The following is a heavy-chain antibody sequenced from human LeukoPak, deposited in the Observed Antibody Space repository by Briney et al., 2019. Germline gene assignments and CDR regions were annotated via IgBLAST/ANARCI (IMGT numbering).Heavy chain of an antibody. Sequence: GGSLRLSCAASGFTFSSYSMNWVRQAPGKGLEWVSSISSSSSYIYYADSVKGRFTISRDNAKNSLYLQMNSLRAEDTAVYYCARAGVFRAFDIWGQGTMVTVSS. CDR2: ISSSSSYI. CDR1: GFTFSSYS. D-gene: IGHD3-10*01. CDR3: ARAGVFRAFDI. J-gene: IGHJ3*02. V-gene: IGHV3-21*01.